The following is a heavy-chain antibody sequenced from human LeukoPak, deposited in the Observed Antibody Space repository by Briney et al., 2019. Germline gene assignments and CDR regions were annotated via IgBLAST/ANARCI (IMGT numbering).Heavy chain of an antibody. CDR2: IKQDGSEK. CDR1: GFTFSSYW. J-gene: IGHJ5*02. Sequence: GGSLRLSCAASGFTFSSYWMSWVRQTPRKGLEWVANIKQDGSEKYYVDSVKDRFTISRDNAKNSLYLQMNSLRAEDTAVYSCARQPYYYDSSAKNWFDPWGXGTLVTVSS. D-gene: IGHD3-22*01. V-gene: IGHV3-7*01. CDR3: ARQPYYYDSSAKNWFDP.